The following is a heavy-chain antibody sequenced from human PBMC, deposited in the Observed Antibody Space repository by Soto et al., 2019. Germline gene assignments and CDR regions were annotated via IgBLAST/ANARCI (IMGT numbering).Heavy chain of an antibody. V-gene: IGHV3-23*01. CDR2: ISGSGDST. CDR1: GFTFSTYA. D-gene: IGHD6-19*01. CDR3: AKERSSGWSFDY. J-gene: IGHJ4*02. Sequence: EVQLLESGGGLVQPGGSPSLSCAASGFTFSTYAMNWVRQAPGKGLEWVSGISGSGDSTYYADSVKGRFTVARDNSKNTLYLQMNSLRAEDTAVFYCAKERSSGWSFDYWGQGTLVTVSS.